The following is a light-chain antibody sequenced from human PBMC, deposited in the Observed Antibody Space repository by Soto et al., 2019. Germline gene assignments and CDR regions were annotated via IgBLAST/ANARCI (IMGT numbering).Light chain of an antibody. CDR3: AVWDDSLNGYV. V-gene: IGLV3-1*01. CDR2: QDS. CDR1: RLGNKY. Sequence: SYELTQPPSVSVSPGQTASITCSGDRLGNKYSCWYQQKAGQSPVLVIYQDSKRPSGVPERFSGSTSGTSASLAISGLQSEDEADYYCAVWDDSLNGYVFGTGTKVTVL. J-gene: IGLJ1*01.